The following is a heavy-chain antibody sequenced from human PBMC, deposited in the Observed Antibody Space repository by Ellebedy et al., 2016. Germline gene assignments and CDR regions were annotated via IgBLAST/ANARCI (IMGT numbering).Heavy chain of an antibody. D-gene: IGHD6-19*01. Sequence: GGSLRLXCAASGFTFSSYAMSWVRQAPGKGLEWVAVISHDGYDTYYADSVKGRFTISRDNGESSLYLQMHDLRVEDTAVYYCARDPQGFNSGWFPYWGQGLLVTVSS. CDR3: ARDPQGFNSGWFPY. V-gene: IGHV3-30*03. CDR1: GFTFSSYA. CDR2: ISHDGYDT. J-gene: IGHJ4*02.